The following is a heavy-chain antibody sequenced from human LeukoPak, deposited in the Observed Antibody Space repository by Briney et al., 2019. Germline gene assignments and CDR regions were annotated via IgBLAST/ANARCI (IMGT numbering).Heavy chain of an antibody. CDR2: IKQDGSEK. D-gene: IGHD3-3*01. CDR3: ARLRYNDFWSGHWKYYYYMDV. CDR1: GFTLSSYW. V-gene: IGHV3-7*01. J-gene: IGHJ6*03. Sequence: GGSLRLSCAASGFTLSSYWMSWVRQAPGKGLEWVANIKQDGSEKYYVDSVKGRFTISRDNAKNSLYLQMNSLRAEDTALYYCARLRYNDFWSGHWKYYYYMDVWGKGTTVTV.